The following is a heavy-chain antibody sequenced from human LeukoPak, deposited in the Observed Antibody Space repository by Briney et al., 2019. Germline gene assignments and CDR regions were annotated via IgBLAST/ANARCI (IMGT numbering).Heavy chain of an antibody. J-gene: IGHJ4*02. D-gene: IGHD4-17*01. CDR3: ARGATVTPLDY. CDR2: INHSGST. Sequence: SETLSLTCAVYGGSFSGYYWSWIRQPPGKGPEWIGEINHSGSTNYNPSLKSRVTISVDTSKNQFSLKLSSVTAADTAVYYCARGATVTPLDYWGQGTLVTVSS. V-gene: IGHV4-34*01. CDR1: GGSFSGYY.